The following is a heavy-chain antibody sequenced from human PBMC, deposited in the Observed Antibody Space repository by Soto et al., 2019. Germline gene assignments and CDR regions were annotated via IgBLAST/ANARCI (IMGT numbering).Heavy chain of an antibody. Sequence: QVQLVQSGAELRKPGSSVKVSCKSSGGTFSRHAINWVRQAPGQGLEWMGGIIPLFGTTNYAQKFKGRLTITADESTNTTYMELSSLKSEDAAVYYCARASIHGSSWYFWFDTWGQGHLVNVSS. CDR3: ARASIHGSSWYFWFDT. CDR2: IIPLFGTT. V-gene: IGHV1-69*01. CDR1: GGTFSRHA. D-gene: IGHD6-13*01. J-gene: IGHJ5*02.